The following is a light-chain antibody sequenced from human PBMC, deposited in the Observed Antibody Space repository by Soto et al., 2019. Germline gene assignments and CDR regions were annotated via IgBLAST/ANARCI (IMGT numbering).Light chain of an antibody. V-gene: IGLV7-46*01. Sequence: QAVVTQEPSLTVSPGGTVTLTCGSSTGEVTSGRSPYWFQKKPGQAPRTLIYETTKKHSWTPARFSGSLLEGQAAMTLSGAQPEDDADYFCLISSPGARRIFGGDPKRTVL. CDR3: LISSPGARRI. CDR2: ETT. CDR1: TGEVTSGRS. J-gene: IGLJ2*01.